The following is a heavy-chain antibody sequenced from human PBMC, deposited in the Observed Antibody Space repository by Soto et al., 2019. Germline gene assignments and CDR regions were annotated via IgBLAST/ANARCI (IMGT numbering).Heavy chain of an antibody. CDR3: ATSIAGYQLLGPFDY. CDR2: IIPIFGTA. V-gene: IGHV1-69*12. J-gene: IGHJ4*02. CDR1: GGTFSSYA. Sequence: QVQLVQSGAEVKKPGSSVKVSCKASGGTFSSYAISWVRQAPGQGLEWMGGIIPIFGTANYAQKFQCRVTITADESTSTAYMELSSLRSDDTAVYYCATSIAGYQLLGPFDYWGQGTLVTVSS. D-gene: IGHD2-2*01.